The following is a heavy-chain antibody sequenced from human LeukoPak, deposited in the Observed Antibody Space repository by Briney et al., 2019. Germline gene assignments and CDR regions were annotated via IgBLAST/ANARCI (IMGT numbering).Heavy chain of an antibody. Sequence: PSETLSLTCAVYGGSFSGYYWSWIRQPPGKGLEWIGEINHSGSTNYNPSLKSRVTISVDTSKNQFSLKLSSVTAADTAVYYCARVCRGLWLLEDWFDPWGQGTLVTVSS. V-gene: IGHV4-34*01. CDR3: ARVCRGLWLLEDWFDP. CDR2: INHSGST. D-gene: IGHD5-18*01. CDR1: GGSFSGYY. J-gene: IGHJ5*02.